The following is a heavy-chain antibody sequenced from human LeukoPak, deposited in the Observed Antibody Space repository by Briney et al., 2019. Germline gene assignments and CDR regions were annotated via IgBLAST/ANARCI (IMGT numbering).Heavy chain of an antibody. Sequence: ASVKVSCKASGYTFTSYAISWVRQAPGQGLEWMGWITTYNGNTHYAQKLQGRVTMTTETSTSTAYMDLRGLRSDDTAVYYCARGYDYGDYVGDFDYWGQGTLVTVSS. CDR2: ITTYNGNT. J-gene: IGHJ4*02. CDR3: ARGYDYGDYVGDFDY. D-gene: IGHD4-17*01. CDR1: GYTFTSYA. V-gene: IGHV1-18*01.